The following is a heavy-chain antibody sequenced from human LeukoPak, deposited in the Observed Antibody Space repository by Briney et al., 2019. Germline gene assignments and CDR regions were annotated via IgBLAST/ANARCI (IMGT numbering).Heavy chain of an antibody. J-gene: IGHJ6*03. V-gene: IGHV1-18*01. CDR2: ISADNGNT. D-gene: IGHD1-1*01. Sequence: ASVKVSCKSSGYTFTIYGVSWVRQAPGQGLEWVGWISADNGNTKYIQKLQGRITMTTDTSTSTAYMELRSLRSDDTAVYYCARGGDVTTSYYYMDVWGKGTTVTVSS. CDR1: GYTFTIYG. CDR3: ARGGDVTTSYYYMDV.